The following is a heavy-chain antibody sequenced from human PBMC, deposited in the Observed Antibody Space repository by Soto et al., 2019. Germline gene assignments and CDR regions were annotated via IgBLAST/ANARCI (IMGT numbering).Heavy chain of an antibody. D-gene: IGHD3-3*01. V-gene: IGHV3-15*01. CDR2: IKSKTDGGTT. CDR3: TTYYDFWSGHPEYFDY. Sequence: EVQLVESGGGLVKPGGSLRLSCAASGFTFSNAWMSWVRQAPGKGLEWVGRIKSKTDGGTTDYAAPVKGRFTISRDDSKNTLYLQMNSLKTEDTAVYYCTTYYDFWSGHPEYFDYWGQGTLVTVSS. J-gene: IGHJ4*02. CDR1: GFTFSNAW.